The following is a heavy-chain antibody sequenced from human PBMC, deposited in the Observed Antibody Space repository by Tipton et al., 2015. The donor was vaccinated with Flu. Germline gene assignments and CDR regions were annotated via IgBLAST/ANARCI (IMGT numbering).Heavy chain of an antibody. CDR2: IYYSGSA. CDR1: GGSIRSNSHY. CDR3: TRVPLFNPFMVRGIIVDS. Sequence: TLSLTCTVSGGSIRSNSHYWGWIRQPSGKVLEWVGSIYYSGSAYYNPSLKSRVTMSIDMSKNQFSLEVNFVTAADTAVYYCTRVPLFNPFMVRGIIVDSWGQGTLVDVSS. V-gene: IGHV4-39*07. J-gene: IGHJ4*02. D-gene: IGHD3-10*01.